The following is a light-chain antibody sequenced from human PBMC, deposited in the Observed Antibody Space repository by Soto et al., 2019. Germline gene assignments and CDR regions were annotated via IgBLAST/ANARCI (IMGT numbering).Light chain of an antibody. CDR1: SSDVGGYNY. Sequence: QSALTQPASVSGSPGQSIAISCTGTSSDVGGYNYVSWYQQHPGKAPKLMIYDVSNRPSGVSDRFSCSKSGNTASLTISGLQAEDEADYYCTSYTSSSILVFGGGTKLTVL. CDR3: TSYTSSSILV. CDR2: DVS. J-gene: IGLJ2*01. V-gene: IGLV2-14*01.